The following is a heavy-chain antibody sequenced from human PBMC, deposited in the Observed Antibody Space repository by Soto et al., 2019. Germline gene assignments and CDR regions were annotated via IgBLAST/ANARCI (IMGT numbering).Heavy chain of an antibody. V-gene: IGHV4-31*03. D-gene: IGHD3-10*01. J-gene: IGHJ5*02. CDR1: GGSISNSANH. CDR2: IYYSGGT. Sequence: QVQLQESGPGLVRPSQTLSLSCTVSGGSISNSANHWSWIRQHPGEGQEWIGYIYYSGGTYYSPSLKGRVTRAIDASKNQFSLKLSSVTAADTAVYYCAKGVRGVPNWFDPWGQVTLVTVAS. CDR3: AKGVRGVPNWFDP.